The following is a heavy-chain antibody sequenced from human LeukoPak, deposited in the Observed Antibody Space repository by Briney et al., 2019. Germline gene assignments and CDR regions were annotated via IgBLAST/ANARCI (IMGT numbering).Heavy chain of an antibody. Sequence: GGSLRLSCTASGFAFRSYAMSWVRQAPGVGLEWVSAIDGGGGRTWHADSVRGRFTISRDNSKNTLFMQMNSLRAEDTAVYYCATDFYDSSGSRYDYWGRGTLVTVSS. J-gene: IGHJ4*02. CDR3: ATDFYDSSGSRYDY. CDR1: GFAFRSYA. D-gene: IGHD3-22*01. CDR2: IDGGGGRT. V-gene: IGHV3-23*01.